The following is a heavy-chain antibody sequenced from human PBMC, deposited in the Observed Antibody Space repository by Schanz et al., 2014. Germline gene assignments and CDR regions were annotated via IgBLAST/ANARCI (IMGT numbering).Heavy chain of an antibody. V-gene: IGHV3-11*06. CDR3: ARDGDRFYHNYYMDV. CDR2: ISSGSSYA. D-gene: IGHD4-17*01. CDR1: GFTFRDYY. Sequence: VQLVESGGYLVQPGGSLRLSCSASGFTFRDYYMSWIRQAPGKGLEWVSDISSGSSYANYADSVKGRFTISRDNAKNSLYLQMNSLRAEDTAVYYCARDGDRFYHNYYMDVWGKGTTVTVSS. J-gene: IGHJ6*03.